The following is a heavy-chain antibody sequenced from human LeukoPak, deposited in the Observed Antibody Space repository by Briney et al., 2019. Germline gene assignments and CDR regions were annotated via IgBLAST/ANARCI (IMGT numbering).Heavy chain of an antibody. CDR1: GGSISSGDYY. V-gene: IGHV4-30-4*01. Sequence: SETLSLTCTVSGGSISSGDYYWSWIRQPPGKGLEWIGYIYYSGSTYYNPSLKSRVTISVDTSKNQFSLKLSPVTAADTAVYYCARDQASDGLGYWGQGTLVTVSS. D-gene: IGHD4-17*01. CDR2: IYYSGST. CDR3: ARDQASDGLGY. J-gene: IGHJ4*02.